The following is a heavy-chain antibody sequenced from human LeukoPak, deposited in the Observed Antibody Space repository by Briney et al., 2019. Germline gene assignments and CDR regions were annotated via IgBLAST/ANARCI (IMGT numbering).Heavy chain of an antibody. Sequence: SETLSLTCAVSGGSISSSNWWSWVRQPPGKGLEWIGEICHSWSTNYNPSLKSRVTISVDKSKNQFSLKLSSVTAADTAVYYCARAPGGYCSSASCRLDYWGQGTLVTVSS. CDR3: ARAPGGYCSSASCRLDY. CDR2: ICHSWST. J-gene: IGHJ4*02. CDR1: GGSISSSNW. V-gene: IGHV4-4*02. D-gene: IGHD2-2*01.